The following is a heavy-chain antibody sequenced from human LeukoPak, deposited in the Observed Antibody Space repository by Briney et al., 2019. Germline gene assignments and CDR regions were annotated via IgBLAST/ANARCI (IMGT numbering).Heavy chain of an antibody. CDR1: GFTFSGSA. CDR2: IRSKANSYAT. CDR3: TRRVAAAAPFDS. V-gene: IGHV3-73*01. D-gene: IGHD6-13*01. J-gene: IGHJ4*02. Sequence: GGSLRLSCAASGFTFSGSAMHWVRQASGKGLEWVGRIRSKANSYATAYAASVKGRFTISRDDSKNTAYLQMNSLKTEDTAVYYCTRRVAAAAPFDSWGQGTLVTVSS.